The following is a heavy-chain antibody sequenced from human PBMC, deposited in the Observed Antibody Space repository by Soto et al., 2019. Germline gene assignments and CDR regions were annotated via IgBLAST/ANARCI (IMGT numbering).Heavy chain of an antibody. CDR3: VKDGSSGWPYYYGMDV. Sequence: GSLRLSCAASGFTFSSYGMHWVRQAPGKGLEWVAVISYDGRNKYYADSVKGRFTISRDNSKNTLYLQMSSLRPEDTAVYYCVKDGSSGWPYYYGMDVWGQGTTVTVSS. V-gene: IGHV3-30*18. J-gene: IGHJ6*02. CDR1: GFTFSSYG. CDR2: ISYDGRNK. D-gene: IGHD6-19*01.